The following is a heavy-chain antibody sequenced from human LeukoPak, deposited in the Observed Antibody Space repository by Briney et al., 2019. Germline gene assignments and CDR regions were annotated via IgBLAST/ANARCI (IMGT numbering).Heavy chain of an antibody. CDR1: GFSFSSYA. D-gene: IGHD2-15*01. Sequence: AGGSLSLSCAAAGFSFSSYAMSWVRQAPGKGREWVAYIRGGGGSTYYADSVRGRFTISRDNSKSTLYLQMNSLRAEDTAVYSCAKDRFCSGAGCSDAFDIWGQGTMVTVSS. V-gene: IGHV3-23*01. CDR3: AKDRFCSGAGCSDAFDI. J-gene: IGHJ3*02. CDR2: IRGGGGST.